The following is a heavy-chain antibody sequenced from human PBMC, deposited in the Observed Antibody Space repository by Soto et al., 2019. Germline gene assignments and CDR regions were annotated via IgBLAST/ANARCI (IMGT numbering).Heavy chain of an antibody. CDR1: GFTFSSYW. CDR3: ARAISIAATMDV. J-gene: IGHJ6*03. V-gene: IGHV3-7*01. D-gene: IGHD6-6*01. Sequence: GSLRLSCAASGFTFSSYWMSWVRQAPGKGLEWVANIKQDGSEKYYVDSVKGRFTISRDNAKNPLYLQMNSLRAEDTAVYYCARAISIAATMDVWGKGTTVTVSS. CDR2: IKQDGSEK.